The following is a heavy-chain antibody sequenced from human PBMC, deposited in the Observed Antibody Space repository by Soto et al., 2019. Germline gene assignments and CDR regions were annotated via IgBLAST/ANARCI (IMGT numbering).Heavy chain of an antibody. CDR1: GFTLSTYS. D-gene: IGHD3-22*01. CDR3: ARKDKSGYFNWFDP. Sequence: GGSLRLSCAVSGFTLSTYSMIWVRQAPGKGLEWVSSISSSFSYIYYADSVKGRFTISRDNAKNSLYLQMNTLKASDTAVYFCARKDKSGYFNWFDPWGQGTLVTVSS. V-gene: IGHV3-21*04. CDR2: ISSSFSYI. J-gene: IGHJ5*02.